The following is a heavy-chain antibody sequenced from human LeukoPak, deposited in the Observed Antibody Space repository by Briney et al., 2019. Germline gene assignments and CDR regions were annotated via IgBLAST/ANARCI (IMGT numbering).Heavy chain of an antibody. Sequence: SETLSLTCTVSGGSMSSYYWSWIRQSPGKGLEWLGYIYYSGSTNYNPSLKSRVTISVDTSKNPFSLKLSYVTAADTAVYYCATDLYGYGACGFDPWGQETLVTVSS. CDR3: ATDLYGYGACGFDP. CDR2: IYYSGST. V-gene: IGHV4-59*01. J-gene: IGHJ5*02. D-gene: IGHD4-17*01. CDR1: GGSMSSYY.